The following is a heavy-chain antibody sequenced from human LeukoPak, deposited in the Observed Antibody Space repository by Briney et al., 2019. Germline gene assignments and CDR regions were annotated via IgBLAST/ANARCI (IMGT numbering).Heavy chain of an antibody. CDR1: RFIFSDYA. CDR2: IGGPGSDT. Sequence: GGSLRLSCAASRFIFSDYAMSWVRQAPGKGPEWASSIGGPGSDTYYADSVKGRFTVSRDNSKNTLYLQMSSLRAEDTAVYYCAKDAIPRNSIWDYFDFWGQGALVTVSS. D-gene: IGHD1-7*01. CDR3: AKDAIPRNSIWDYFDF. V-gene: IGHV3-23*01. J-gene: IGHJ4*02.